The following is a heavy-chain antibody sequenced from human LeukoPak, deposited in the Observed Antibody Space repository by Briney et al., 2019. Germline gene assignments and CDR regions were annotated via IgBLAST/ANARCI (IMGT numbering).Heavy chain of an antibody. J-gene: IGHJ4*02. V-gene: IGHV3-7*04. CDR3: TRVGYIDEGIDY. CDR2: IKQDGSKK. Sequence: TGGSLRLSCAASGFMFSSNWMTWVRQAPGKGLEWVANIKQDGSKKSYVDSVKGRFTISRDNAKNSLYLQMNSLRAEDTAIYYCTRVGYIDEGIDYWGQGTLVTVSS. D-gene: IGHD5-24*01. CDR1: GFMFSSNW.